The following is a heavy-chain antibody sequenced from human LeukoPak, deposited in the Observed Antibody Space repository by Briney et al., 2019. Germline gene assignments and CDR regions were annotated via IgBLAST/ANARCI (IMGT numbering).Heavy chain of an antibody. Sequence: SVKVSCKASGGTFSSYAISWVRQAPGQGLEWMGGIIPIFGTANYAQKFQGRVTITADESTSTAYMELSSLRSEDTAVYYCARILTGELAFDIWGQGTMVTVSS. CDR1: GGTFSSYA. CDR3: ARILTGELAFDI. J-gene: IGHJ3*02. D-gene: IGHD7-27*01. CDR2: IIPIFGTA. V-gene: IGHV1-69*13.